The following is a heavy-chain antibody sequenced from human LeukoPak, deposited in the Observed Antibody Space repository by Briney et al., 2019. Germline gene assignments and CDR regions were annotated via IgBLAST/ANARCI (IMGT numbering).Heavy chain of an antibody. V-gene: IGHV5-51*01. Sequence: GEALKISCKGSGYRFTSYWIGWVRPMPGKGVAGMGIIYPGDSDTRYSPSFQGQVTISADKSISTASLQWSSLKASDTAMYYCARSDYYDSSGYYLSLNFDYWGQGTLVTVSS. J-gene: IGHJ4*02. D-gene: IGHD3-22*01. CDR2: IYPGDSDT. CDR1: GYRFTSYW. CDR3: ARSDYYDSSGYYLSLNFDY.